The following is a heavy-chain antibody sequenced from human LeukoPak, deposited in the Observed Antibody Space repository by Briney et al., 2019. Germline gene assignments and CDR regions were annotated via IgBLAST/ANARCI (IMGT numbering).Heavy chain of an antibody. D-gene: IGHD3-10*01. J-gene: IGHJ4*02. CDR1: GYTFTSYG. V-gene: IGHV1-69*13. CDR3: ARDLGRSSYGSGSYYKQYFDY. CDR2: IIPIFGTA. Sequence: GASVKVSCKASGYTFTSYGISWVRQAPGQGLEWMGGIIPIFGTANYAQKFQGRVTITADESTSTAYMELSSLRSEDTVVYYCARDLGRSSYGSGSYYKQYFDYWGQGTLVTVSS.